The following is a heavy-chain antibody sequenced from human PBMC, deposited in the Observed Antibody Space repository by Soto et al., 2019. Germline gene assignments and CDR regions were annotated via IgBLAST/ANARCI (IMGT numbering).Heavy chain of an antibody. CDR3: AKEGGLSGSYYISSSYYFDY. CDR2: ISYDGSNT. Sequence: GGSLGLSCVASEFTFGGYGIHWVGQAPGKGLGGVAIISYDGSNTYYADSVKGRFTISRDNSKNTLYLQMNSLRAEDTSVYYCAKEGGLSGSYYISSSYYFDYWGQGTLVTVSS. J-gene: IGHJ4*02. CDR1: EFTFGGYG. V-gene: IGHV3-30*18. D-gene: IGHD1-26*01.